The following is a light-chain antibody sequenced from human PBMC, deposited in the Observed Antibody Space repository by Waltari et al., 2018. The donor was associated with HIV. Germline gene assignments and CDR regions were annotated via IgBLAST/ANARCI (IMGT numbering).Light chain of an antibody. CDR1: VSNIGSHA. CDR3: AAWDDGLNGVI. CDR2: NDD. J-gene: IGLJ2*01. Sequence: QSVLTQSPSVSASSGHSVTILFSGSVSNIGSHAVSRYEQFPGKPPRLLAYNDDLILSGVPCRLSASKPGTSASLAINGLQSEHDSHYDCAAWDDGLNGVIFGGGTKVTVL. V-gene: IGLV1-36*01.